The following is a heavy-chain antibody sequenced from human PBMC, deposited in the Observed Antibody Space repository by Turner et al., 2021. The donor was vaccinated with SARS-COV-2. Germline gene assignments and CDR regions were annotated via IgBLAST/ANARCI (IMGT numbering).Heavy chain of an antibody. V-gene: IGHV3-35*01. CDR3: ADY. J-gene: IGHJ4*02. Sequence: VKLVESAGGLVRPGGSLRLSCAASGFTFSNSDMNWVHQAPGKGLEGVSGVSWNGSRTHYADSGKGRFIISRDNSRNTLYLQTKSLRTRGYTYDAVADYWGQGTLVTVSS. CDR1: GFTFSNSD. D-gene: IGHD5-18*01. CDR2: VSWNGSRT.